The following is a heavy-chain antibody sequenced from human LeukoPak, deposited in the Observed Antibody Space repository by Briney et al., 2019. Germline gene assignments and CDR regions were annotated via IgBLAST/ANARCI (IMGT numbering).Heavy chain of an antibody. V-gene: IGHV4-34*01. CDR3: ARVRRLSRLDY. J-gene: IGHJ4*02. CDR1: GGSFSGYY. Sequence: SETLSLTCAVYGGSFSGYYWSWIRQHPGKGLEWIGYIYYNGSTYYNPSLKSRVTISVDTSKNQFSLKLSSVTAADTAVYYCARVRRLSRLDYWGQGTLVTVSS. CDR2: IYYNGST.